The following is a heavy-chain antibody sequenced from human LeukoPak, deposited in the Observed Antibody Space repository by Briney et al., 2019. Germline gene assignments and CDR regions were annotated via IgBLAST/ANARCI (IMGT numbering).Heavy chain of an antibody. D-gene: IGHD4-17*01. J-gene: IGHJ3*02. CDR2: IIPIFGTA. Sequence: SVKVSRKASGGTFSSYAISWVRQAPGQGLVWMGGIIPIFGTANYAQKFQGRVTITADESTSTAYMELSSLRSEDTAVYYCARDPDYGDYVIGAFDIWGQGTMDTVSS. V-gene: IGHV1-69*13. CDR1: GGTFSSYA. CDR3: ARDPDYGDYVIGAFDI.